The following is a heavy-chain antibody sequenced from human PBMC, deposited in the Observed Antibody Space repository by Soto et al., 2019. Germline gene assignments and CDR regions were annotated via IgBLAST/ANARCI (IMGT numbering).Heavy chain of an antibody. V-gene: IGHV4-59*01. D-gene: IGHD6-19*01. CDR3: ARVEAVAGYDAFDI. Sequence: SETLSLTCTVSGGSISSYYWSWIRQPPGKGLEWIGYIYYSGSTNYNPSLKSRVTISVDTSKNQFSLKLSSVTAADTAVYYCARVEAVAGYDAFDIWGQGTMVNVS. CDR1: GGSISSYY. J-gene: IGHJ3*02. CDR2: IYYSGST.